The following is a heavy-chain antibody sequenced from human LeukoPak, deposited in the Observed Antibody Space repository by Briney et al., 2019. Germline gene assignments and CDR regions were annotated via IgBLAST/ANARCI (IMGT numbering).Heavy chain of an antibody. V-gene: IGHV1-8*01. J-gene: IGHJ5*02. CDR2: MNPNSGNT. CDR3: ARRIFGVVISNWFDP. D-gene: IGHD3-3*01. CDR1: GYTFTSYD. Sequence: ASVTVSCKASGYTFTSYDINWVRHATGQGLEWMGWMNPNSGNTGYAQKFQGRVTMTRNTSISTAYMELSSLRSEDTAVYYCARRIFGVVISNWFDPWGQGTLVTVSS.